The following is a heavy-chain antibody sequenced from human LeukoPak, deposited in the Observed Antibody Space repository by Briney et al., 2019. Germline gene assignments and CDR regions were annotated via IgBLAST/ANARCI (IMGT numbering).Heavy chain of an antibody. J-gene: IGHJ3*02. CDR3: ARRDCSSTSCYVGEAFDI. V-gene: IGHV5-51*01. CDR1: GYSFTSYW. D-gene: IGHD2-2*01. CDR2: IYPGDSDT. Sequence: GESLKISCKGSGYSFTSYWIGWVRQMPGKGLEWMGIIYPGDSDTRYSPSFQGQVTISADKSISTAYPQWSSLKASDTAMYYCARRDCSSTSCYVGEAFDIWGQGTMVTVSS.